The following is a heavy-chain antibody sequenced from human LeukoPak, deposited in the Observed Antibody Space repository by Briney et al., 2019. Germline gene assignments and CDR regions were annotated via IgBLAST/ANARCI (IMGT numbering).Heavy chain of an antibody. CDR3: AKGRSGSYFDY. V-gene: IGHV3-9*01. J-gene: IGHJ4*02. D-gene: IGHD1-26*01. CDR1: GFTFDDYA. Sequence: SLRLSCAASGFTFDDYAMHWVRQAPGKGLEWVSGISWNSGSIGYADSVKGRFTISRDNAKNSLYLQMNSLRAEDTALYYCAKGRSGSYFDYWGQGTLVTVSS. CDR2: ISWNSGSI.